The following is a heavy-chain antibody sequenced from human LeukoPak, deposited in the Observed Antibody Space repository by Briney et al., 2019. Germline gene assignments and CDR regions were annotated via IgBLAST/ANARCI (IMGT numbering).Heavy chain of an antibody. Sequence: SETLSLTCTVSGGSVSSGSYYWNWIRQPPGKGLEWIGCIYYSGSTNYNPSLKSRVTISVDTSKNHFSLKLSSATTADTAVYYCAREGLVATSRWFDPWGQGTLVTVSS. J-gene: IGHJ5*02. V-gene: IGHV4-61*03. CDR1: GGSVSSGSYY. CDR3: AREGLVATSRWFDP. D-gene: IGHD5-12*01. CDR2: IYYSGST.